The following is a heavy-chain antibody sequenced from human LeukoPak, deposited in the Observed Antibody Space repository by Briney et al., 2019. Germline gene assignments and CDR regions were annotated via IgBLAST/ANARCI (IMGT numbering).Heavy chain of an antibody. CDR2: IYYSGST. CDR1: GGSISSYY. Sequence: SETLSLTCTVSGGSISSYYWSWIRQPPGKGLEWIGYIYYSGSTNYNPSLKSRVTISVDTSKNQFSLRLSSVTAADTAVYFCVRDRELTYWGQGTLVTVSS. D-gene: IGHD3-10*01. CDR3: VRDRELTY. J-gene: IGHJ4*02. V-gene: IGHV4-59*01.